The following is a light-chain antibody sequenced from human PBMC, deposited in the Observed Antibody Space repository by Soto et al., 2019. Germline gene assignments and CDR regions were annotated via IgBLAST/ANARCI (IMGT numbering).Light chain of an antibody. CDR2: GAS. V-gene: IGKV3-15*01. J-gene: IGKJ1*01. CDR3: QQYNNWLPK. Sequence: EIVMTQFPATLSVSPGERATLSCRASRSLGNNLAWYQQRPCQAPRLLIYGASNRVTGIPARFSGSGSGTEFTLTISSLQSEDFGVYYCQQYNNWLPKFGQGTKVEIK. CDR1: RSLGNN.